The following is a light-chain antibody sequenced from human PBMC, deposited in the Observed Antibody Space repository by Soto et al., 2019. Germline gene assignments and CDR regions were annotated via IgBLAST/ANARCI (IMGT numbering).Light chain of an antibody. Sequence: QSALTQPASVSGSPGQSITISCTGTSRDVGGHDYVSWYQQHPGKAPKLMVYDVSNRPSGVSDRFSGSKSGNTASLTISGLQAEDEADYYCSSYRSTSTYVFGTGTKLTVL. J-gene: IGLJ1*01. CDR3: SSYRSTSTYV. CDR2: DVS. V-gene: IGLV2-14*03. CDR1: SRDVGGHDY.